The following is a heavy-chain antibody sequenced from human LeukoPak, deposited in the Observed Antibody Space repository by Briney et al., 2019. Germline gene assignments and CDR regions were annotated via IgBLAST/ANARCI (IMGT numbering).Heavy chain of an antibody. D-gene: IGHD3-10*01. J-gene: IGHJ5*02. CDR2: INHSGST. CDR1: GGSFSGYY. V-gene: IGHV4-34*01. Sequence: SETLSLTCAVYGGSFSGYYWSWIRQPPGKGLEWIGEINHSGSTNYNPSLKSRVTISVDTSKNQFSLKLSSVTAADTAVYYCAGTRVRGVIRNWFDPWGQGTLVTVSS. CDR3: AGTRVRGVIRNWFDP.